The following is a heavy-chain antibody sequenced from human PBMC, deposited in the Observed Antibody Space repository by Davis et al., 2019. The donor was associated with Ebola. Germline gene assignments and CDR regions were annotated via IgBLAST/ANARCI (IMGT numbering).Heavy chain of an antibody. CDR1: GFPITNYW. CDR2: IKSDGST. J-gene: IGHJ4*02. D-gene: IGHD7-27*01. CDR3: ARDWGGLDY. Sequence: HTGGSLRLSCAVSGFPITNYWTHWVRQAPGKGLVWVSRIKSDGSTIYADSVKGRFTISRDNAKNTLYLQMNSLGVEDTAVYYCARDWGGLDYWGQGTLVTVSS. V-gene: IGHV3-74*01.